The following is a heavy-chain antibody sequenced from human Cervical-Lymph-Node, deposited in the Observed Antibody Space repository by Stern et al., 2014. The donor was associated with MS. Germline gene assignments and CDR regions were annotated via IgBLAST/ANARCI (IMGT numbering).Heavy chain of an antibody. J-gene: IGHJ3*01. D-gene: IGHD6-19*01. Sequence: QVQLVQSGAEVKKPGASVKVSCKTSGYTFTSYYIHWVRQAPGQGLEWMGIVYPDSGRTRYAQKFQGRVPMTRDTSTNTVNMELSSLRPDDTAVYYCARDQSFGSGWNEPSDVWGQGTRVTVSS. CDR1: GYTFTSYY. CDR2: VYPDSGRT. CDR3: ARDQSFGSGWNEPSDV. V-gene: IGHV1-46*03.